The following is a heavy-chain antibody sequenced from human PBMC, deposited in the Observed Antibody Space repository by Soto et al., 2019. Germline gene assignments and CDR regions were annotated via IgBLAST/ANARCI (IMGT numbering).Heavy chain of an antibody. Sequence: EVQLVESGGGLVQPGRSLRLSCAASGFTFDDYAMHWVRQAPGKGLEWVSGISWNSGSIGYADSVKGRFTISRDNAKKSLYLQMNSLRAEDTALYYCAKVLGIAAAGRGWSGMDVWGQGTTVTVSS. J-gene: IGHJ6*02. CDR1: GFTFDDYA. CDR2: ISWNSGSI. V-gene: IGHV3-9*01. CDR3: AKVLGIAAAGRGWSGMDV. D-gene: IGHD6-13*01.